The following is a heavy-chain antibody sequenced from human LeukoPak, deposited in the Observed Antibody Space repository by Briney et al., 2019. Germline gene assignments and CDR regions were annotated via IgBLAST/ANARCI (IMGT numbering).Heavy chain of an antibody. Sequence: SSVKVSCKASGGTFSSYTISWVRQAPGQGLEWMGRIIPILGIANYAQRFQGRVTITADKSTSTAYMELSSLRSEDTAVYYCASEGSSWYYFDYWGQGTLVTVSS. D-gene: IGHD6-13*01. J-gene: IGHJ4*02. CDR1: GGTFSSYT. CDR2: IIPILGIA. V-gene: IGHV1-69*02. CDR3: ASEGSSWYYFDY.